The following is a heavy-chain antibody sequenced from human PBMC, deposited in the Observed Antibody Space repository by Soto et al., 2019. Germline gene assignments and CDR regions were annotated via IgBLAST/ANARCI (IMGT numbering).Heavy chain of an antibody. Sequence: GGSLRLSCAASGLTFSSYAMCWVRKAPGKEMEWVSAISGSGGSTYYAVSVKGRFTISRDNSKNTLYLQMNSLGAEDTAVYYCAKDPYQRSLAAAGNYFDYWGQGTLVTVSS. CDR1: GLTFSSYA. J-gene: IGHJ4*02. CDR2: ISGSGGST. V-gene: IGHV3-23*01. CDR3: AKDPYQRSLAAAGNYFDY. D-gene: IGHD6-13*01.